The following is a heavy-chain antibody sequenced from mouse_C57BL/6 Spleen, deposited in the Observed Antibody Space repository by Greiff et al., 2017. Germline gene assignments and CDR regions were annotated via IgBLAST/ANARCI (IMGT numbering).Heavy chain of an antibody. J-gene: IGHJ2*01. CDR2: ISYDGSN. CDR3: ARDPGYYGSSYYYFDY. V-gene: IGHV3-6*01. Sequence: EVHLVESGPGLVKPSQSLSLTCSVTGYSITSGYYWNWIRQFPGNKLEWMGYISYDGSNNYNPSLKNRISITRDTSKNQFFLKLNSVTTEDTATYYCARDPGYYGSSYYYFDYWGQGTTLTVSS. CDR1: GYSITSGYY. D-gene: IGHD1-1*01.